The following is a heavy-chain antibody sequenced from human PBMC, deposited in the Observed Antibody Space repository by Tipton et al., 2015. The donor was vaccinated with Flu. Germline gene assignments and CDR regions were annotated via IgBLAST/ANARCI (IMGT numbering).Heavy chain of an antibody. V-gene: IGHV3-9*01. CDR1: GFSFDEYS. J-gene: IGHJ2*01. CDR2: ITWNSGHV. D-gene: IGHD4-23*01. CDR3: AKDWGYGGKRGFWHFDL. Sequence: CAGSGFSFDEYSMHWVRQPPGKGLEWVSGITWNSGHVDYADSVKGRFTISRDNGKNSLYLQMDSLRPEDTALYYCAKDWGYGGKRGFWHFDLWGRGTLVTVSS.